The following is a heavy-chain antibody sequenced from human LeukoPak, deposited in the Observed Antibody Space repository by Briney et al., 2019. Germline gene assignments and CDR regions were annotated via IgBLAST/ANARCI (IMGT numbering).Heavy chain of an antibody. J-gene: IGHJ4*02. D-gene: IGHD2-8*01. CDR2: MNPGNGDT. CDR1: GYTFTTND. V-gene: IGHV1-8*01. CDR3: ARGLGDYNTNWFPVSGY. Sequence: ASVKVSCKASGYTFTTNDMSWVRQAIGQGLEWRGWMNPGNGDTAYAQQFQGRVTMTRNTSISTAYMELSSLTSEDTAIYYCARGLGDYNTNWFPVSGYWGQGTLVTVSS.